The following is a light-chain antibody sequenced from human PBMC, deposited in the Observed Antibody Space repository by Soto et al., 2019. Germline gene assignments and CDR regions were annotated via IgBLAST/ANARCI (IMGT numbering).Light chain of an antibody. CDR3: QHYDNLPRYT. J-gene: IGKJ2*01. V-gene: IGKV1-33*01. Sequence: DIQMTQSPSSLSTSVGERVTITCQASQDISNSLHLYQQKPGKSPNLLIYEASKLQTGVPSRFSGGGSGTHFTFTISSLQPEDIATYYCQHYDNLPRYTFGLGTRLEIK. CDR2: EAS. CDR1: QDISNS.